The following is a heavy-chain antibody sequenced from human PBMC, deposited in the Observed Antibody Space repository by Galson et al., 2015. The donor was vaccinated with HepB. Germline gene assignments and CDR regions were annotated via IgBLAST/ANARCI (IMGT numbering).Heavy chain of an antibody. J-gene: IGHJ4*02. V-gene: IGHV1-69*13. Sequence: SVKVSCKASGGTFSSYAISWVRQAPGQGLEWMGGIIPIIGTANYAQKFQGRVTITADESTSTAYMELSSLRSEDTAVYYCARDLHDSSGYSPGVYWGQGTLVTVSS. D-gene: IGHD3-22*01. CDR3: ARDLHDSSGYSPGVY. CDR2: IIPIIGTA. CDR1: GGTFSSYA.